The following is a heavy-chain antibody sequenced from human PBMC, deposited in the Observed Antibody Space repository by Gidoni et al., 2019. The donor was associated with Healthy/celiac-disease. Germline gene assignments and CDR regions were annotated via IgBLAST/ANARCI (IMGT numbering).Heavy chain of an antibody. V-gene: IGHV3-7*03. CDR3: ARDGPTTDHDY. CDR2: IKQDGSEK. D-gene: IGHD1-1*01. Sequence: EVQLVESGGGLVQPGGSLRLSCAASGFTFSNYWMSWVRQAPGKGLEWVANIKQDGSEKYYVDSVKGRFTISRDNAKNSLYLQMNSLRAEDTAVYYCARDGPTTDHDYWGQGTLVTVSS. CDR1: GFTFSNYW. J-gene: IGHJ4*02.